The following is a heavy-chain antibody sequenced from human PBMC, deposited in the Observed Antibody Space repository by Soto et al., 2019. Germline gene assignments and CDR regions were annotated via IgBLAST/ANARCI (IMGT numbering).Heavy chain of an antibody. J-gene: IGHJ4*02. Sequence: EVQLLESGGALVQPGGSLRLSCTAFGFTVRIYAMTWVRQAPGKGLEWVSSISGSGGSTYYADTVKGRFTISRDNSKNTLYLQMNSLRAEDTAVYFCVKAPYSSGWSYYFDYWGQGTLVTVSS. CDR1: GFTVRIYA. CDR2: ISGSGGST. V-gene: IGHV3-23*01. D-gene: IGHD6-19*01. CDR3: VKAPYSSGWSYYFDY.